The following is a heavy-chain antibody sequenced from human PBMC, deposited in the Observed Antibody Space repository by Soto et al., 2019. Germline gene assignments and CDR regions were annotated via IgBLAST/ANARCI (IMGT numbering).Heavy chain of an antibody. CDR1: GFTFSSYA. CDR3: AKRSSSSTFDY. Sequence: EVQLLESGGGLVQPGESLRLSCAASGFTFSSYAMSWVRQAPGKGLEWVSVISGSDDSTYYADSVKGRFTISRDHSKNTLYLQMNTLRAEDRAVYYCAKRSSSSTFDYWGQGTLVTVSS. V-gene: IGHV3-23*01. J-gene: IGHJ4*02. CDR2: ISGSDDST. D-gene: IGHD6-6*01.